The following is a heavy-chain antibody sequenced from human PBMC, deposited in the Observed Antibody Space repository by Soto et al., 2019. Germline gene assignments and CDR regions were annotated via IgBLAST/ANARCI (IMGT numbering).Heavy chain of an antibody. CDR3: ARHASSGLGYCSSTSCRKESWFDP. CDR2: IYYSGST. V-gene: IGHV4-39*01. J-gene: IGHJ5*02. D-gene: IGHD2-2*01. CDR1: GGSISSGGYY. Sequence: SETLSLTCTVSGGSISSGGYYWGWIRQPPGKGLEWIGSIYYSGSTYYNPSLKSRVTISVDTSKNQFSLKLSSVTAADTAVYYCARHASSGLGYCSSTSCRKESWFDPWGQGTLVTVSS.